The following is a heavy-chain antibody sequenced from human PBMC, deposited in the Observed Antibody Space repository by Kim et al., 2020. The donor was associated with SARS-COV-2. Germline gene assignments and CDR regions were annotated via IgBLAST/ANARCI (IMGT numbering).Heavy chain of an antibody. J-gene: IGHJ4*02. CDR2: IYSGGSST. V-gene: IGHV3-23*03. Sequence: GGSLRLSCAASGFTFSSYAMSWVRQAPGKGLEWVSVIYSGGSSTYYADSVKGRFTISRDNSKNTLYLQMNSLRAEDTAVYYCAKGLTYGIVVVGDFGGYYFDYWGQGTLVTVSS. CDR3: AKGLTYGIVVVGDFGGYYFDY. CDR1: GFTFSSYA. D-gene: IGHD1-26*01.